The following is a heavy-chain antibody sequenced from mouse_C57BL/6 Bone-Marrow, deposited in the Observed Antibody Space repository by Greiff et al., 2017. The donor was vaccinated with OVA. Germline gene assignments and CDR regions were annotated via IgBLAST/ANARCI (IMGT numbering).Heavy chain of an antibody. CDR3: ARSHYYGKGAMDY. V-gene: IGHV1-4*01. J-gene: IGHJ4*01. CDR1: GYTFTSYT. D-gene: IGHD2-1*01. CDR2: INPSSGYT. Sequence: QVQLQQSGAELARPGASVKMSCKASGYTFTSYTMHWVKQRPGQGLEWIGYINPSSGYTKYNQKFKDKATLTADKSSSTAYMRLSSLTSEDSAVYYGARSHYYGKGAMDYWGQGTSVTVSS.